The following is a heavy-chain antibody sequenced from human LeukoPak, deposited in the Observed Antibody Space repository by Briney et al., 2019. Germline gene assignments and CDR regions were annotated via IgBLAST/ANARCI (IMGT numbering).Heavy chain of an antibody. Sequence: PGGSLRLSCAASGFTSSDFAMSWVRQAPGKGLEWVSAISGTGGNTFYTDSVTGRFTISRDNSKNTLYVQMNSLRAEDTAVYYCAKTGGYYDTSDLYRPDVFDIWGQGTVVTVSS. D-gene: IGHD3-22*01. CDR3: AKTGGYYDTSDLYRPDVFDI. CDR2: ISGTGGNT. V-gene: IGHV3-23*01. CDR1: GFTSSDFA. J-gene: IGHJ3*02.